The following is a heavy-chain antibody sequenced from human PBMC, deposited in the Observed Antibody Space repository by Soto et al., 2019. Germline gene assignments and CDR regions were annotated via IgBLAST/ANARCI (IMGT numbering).Heavy chain of an antibody. D-gene: IGHD2-15*01. CDR1: GFTFSSYA. J-gene: IGHJ1*01. CDR3: AGDEHFYCSGGSCSTQPAPFQH. V-gene: IGHV3-30-3*01. CDR2: ISYDGSNK. Sequence: PGGSLRLSCAASGFTFSSYAMHWVRQAPGKGLEWVAVISYDGSNKYYADSVKGRFTISRDNSKNTLYLQMNSLRAEDTAVYYCAGDEHFYCSGGSCSTQPAPFQHWGQGTLVTVSS.